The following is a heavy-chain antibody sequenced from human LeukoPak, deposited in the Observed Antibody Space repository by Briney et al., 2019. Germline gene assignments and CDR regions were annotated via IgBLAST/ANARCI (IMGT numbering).Heavy chain of an antibody. D-gene: IGHD3-3*01. CDR3: ARGTYYDFWSGYYAFDI. CDR2: IYYSGST. Sequence: SETLSLTCTVSGGSISSSSYYWGWTRQPPGKGLEWIGSIYYSGSTYYNPSLKSRVTISVDTSKNQFSLKLSSVTAADTAVYYCARGTYYDFWSGYYAFDIWGQGTMVTVSS. CDR1: GGSISSSSYY. V-gene: IGHV4-39*07. J-gene: IGHJ3*02.